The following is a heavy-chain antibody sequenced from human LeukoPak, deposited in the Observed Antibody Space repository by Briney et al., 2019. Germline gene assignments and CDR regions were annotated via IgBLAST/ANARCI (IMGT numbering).Heavy chain of an antibody. V-gene: IGHV4-38-2*02. CDR3: SRTLSAGTGSFDY. Sequence: SETLSLTCTVSGYSITSGYYWVWIRQPPGKGLECIGGIFHSGSAYSSPSLKSRVTMSVDTSKNQFSLKLKSVTAADTAVYYCSRTLSAGTGSFDYWGLGTLVTVSS. J-gene: IGHJ4*02. D-gene: IGHD6-13*01. CDR1: GYSITSGYY. CDR2: IFHSGSA.